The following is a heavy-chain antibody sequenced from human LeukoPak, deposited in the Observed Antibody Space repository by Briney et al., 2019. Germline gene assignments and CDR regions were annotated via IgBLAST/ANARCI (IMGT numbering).Heavy chain of an antibody. D-gene: IGHD5-12*01. CDR3: VTDLSGRQDY. CDR2: IDEYGTTI. Sequence: GGSLRLSCAASGFTFSRYWMHWVRQAPGKGLVWVSRIDEYGTTINYADSVKGRFTISRNNAGDTLFLQMNSLRAEDTGVYYCVTDLSGRQDYWGQGTLVTVSS. J-gene: IGHJ4*02. V-gene: IGHV3-74*01. CDR1: GFTFSRYW.